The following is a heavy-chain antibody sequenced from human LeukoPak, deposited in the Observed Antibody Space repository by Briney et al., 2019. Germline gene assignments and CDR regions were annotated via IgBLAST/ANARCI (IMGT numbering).Heavy chain of an antibody. D-gene: IGHD3-22*01. CDR1: GYSFTSYW. CDR3: ARRTKRGDNYYDSSGYYSGMVYYGMDV. Sequence: GESLKISCKGSGYSFTSYWISWVRQMPGKGLEWMGRIDPSDSYTNYSPSFQGHVTISADKSISTAYLQWSSLKASDTAMYYCARRTKRGDNYYDSSGYYSGMVYYGMDVWGQGTTVTVSS. CDR2: IDPSDSYT. J-gene: IGHJ6*02. V-gene: IGHV5-10-1*01.